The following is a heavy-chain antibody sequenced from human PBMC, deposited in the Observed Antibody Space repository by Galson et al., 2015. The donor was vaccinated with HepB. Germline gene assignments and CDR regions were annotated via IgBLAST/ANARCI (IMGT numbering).Heavy chain of an antibody. D-gene: IGHD6-13*01. CDR2: INHSGST. CDR1: GGSFSGYY. V-gene: IGHV4-34*01. J-gene: IGHJ3*01. Sequence: SETLSLTCAVYGGSFSGYYWSWIRQPPGKGLEWIGEINHSGSTNYNPSLKSRVTISADTSKNQFSLKLSSVTAADTAVYHCARVGLAAAESRRKAPERENAFDVWGQGTMVTVSS. CDR3: ARVGLAAAESRRKAPERENAFDV.